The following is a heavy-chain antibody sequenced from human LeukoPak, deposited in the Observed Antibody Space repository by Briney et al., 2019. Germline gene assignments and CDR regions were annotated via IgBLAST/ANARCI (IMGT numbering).Heavy chain of an antibody. CDR1: GFTFSSYA. CDR2: ISGSGGST. V-gene: IGHV3-23*01. CDR3: AKPRGYCSSTNCHDFYFDS. J-gene: IGHJ4*02. Sequence: GGSLRLSCAASGFTFSSYAMTWVRQAPGKGLEWVSAISGSGGSTYYADSVKGRFTISRDKSKNTLYLRMNSLRAEDTAVYYCAKPRGYCSSTNCHDFYFDSWGQGTLVTVSS. D-gene: IGHD2-2*01.